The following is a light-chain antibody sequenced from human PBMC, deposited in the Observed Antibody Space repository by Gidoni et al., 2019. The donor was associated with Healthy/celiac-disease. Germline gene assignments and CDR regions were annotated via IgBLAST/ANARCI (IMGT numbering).Light chain of an antibody. J-gene: IGKJ5*01. CDR2: AAS. CDR3: QQSYSTIT. Sequence: DILMTQSPSSLSASVGDRVTITCRASQSISSYLNWYQQKPGKATKLLIYAASSLQSGVPTRFSGSGSGTDFTLTISSLQPEGFATYYCQQSYSTITFGQXTRLGIK. CDR1: QSISSY. V-gene: IGKV1-39*01.